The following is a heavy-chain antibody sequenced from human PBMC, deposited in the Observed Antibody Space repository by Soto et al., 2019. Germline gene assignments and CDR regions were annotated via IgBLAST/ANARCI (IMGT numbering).Heavy chain of an antibody. CDR1: GFIVRNHE. Sequence: DVQLVESGGGLVQPGGSLRLSCTASGFIVRNHEFNWVRQAPGKGLEWLSYINSDGTTYYAEAVKGRFTVSRDNAENSVHLQMSCLRAEDTAVYYCARETPHCGGDCFDYWGQGTLVTVSS. V-gene: IGHV3-48*03. J-gene: IGHJ4*02. CDR3: ARETPHCGGDCFDY. CDR2: INSDGTT. D-gene: IGHD2-21*02.